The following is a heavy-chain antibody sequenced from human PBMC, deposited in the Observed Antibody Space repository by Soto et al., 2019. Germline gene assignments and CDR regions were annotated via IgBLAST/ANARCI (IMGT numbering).Heavy chain of an antibody. J-gene: IGHJ6*02. Sequence: SVTLSLSCAVYGGSFSGYYWSWIRQPPGKGLEWSGEINHSGSTNYNPSLKSRVTISVDTSKNQFSLKLSSVTAADTAVYYCARAPSVLLWFGESTRDYYYYGMDVWGQGTTVTVSS. CDR1: GGSFSGYY. D-gene: IGHD3-10*01. V-gene: IGHV4-34*01. CDR3: ARAPSVLLWFGESTRDYYYYGMDV. CDR2: INHSGST.